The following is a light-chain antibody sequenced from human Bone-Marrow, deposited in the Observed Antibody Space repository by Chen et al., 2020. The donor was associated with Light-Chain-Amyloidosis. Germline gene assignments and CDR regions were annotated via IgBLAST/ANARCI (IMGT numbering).Light chain of an antibody. J-gene: IGLJ3*02. CDR3: QVWDRSSDRTV. CDR2: DDR. CDR1: NSGSTR. V-gene: IGLV3-21*02. Sequence: SSVLTQPSSLSVAPGQTATIACGGNNSGSTRVHWYQQTPGQAPLLVVDDDRDRPSGIPERLSGSNAGNTATLTISRVEAGDEADYYCQVWDRSSDRTVFGGGTKLTVL.